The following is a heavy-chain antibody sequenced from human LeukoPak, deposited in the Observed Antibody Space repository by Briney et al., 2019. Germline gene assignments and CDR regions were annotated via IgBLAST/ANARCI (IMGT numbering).Heavy chain of an antibody. CDR1: GGSISSYY. CDR3: ARSMDIVVVPAARAAFDI. D-gene: IGHD2-2*03. CDR2: IYYSGST. V-gene: IGHV4-59*08. Sequence: PSETLSLTCTVSGGSISSYYWSWIRQPPGKGLEWIGYIYYSGSTNCNPSLKSRVTISVDTSKNQFSLKLSSVTAADTAVYYCARSMDIVVVPAARAAFDIWGQGTMVTVSS. J-gene: IGHJ3*02.